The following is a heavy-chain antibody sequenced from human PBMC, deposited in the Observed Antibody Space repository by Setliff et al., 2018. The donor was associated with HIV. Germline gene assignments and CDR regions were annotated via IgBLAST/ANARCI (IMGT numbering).Heavy chain of an antibody. V-gene: IGHV3-7*01. Sequence: GGSLRLSCAVSGFTFSNFFMYWVRQAPGKGLEWVANMNPDGSEENYVDSVKGRFTISRDNAKNSLYLQMSSLRAEDTAVYYCATYLDISSFNHNFDFWGQGTLGHRLL. D-gene: IGHD3-9*01. CDR3: ATYLDISSFNHNFDF. CDR1: GFTFSNFF. J-gene: IGHJ4*02. CDR2: MNPDGSEE.